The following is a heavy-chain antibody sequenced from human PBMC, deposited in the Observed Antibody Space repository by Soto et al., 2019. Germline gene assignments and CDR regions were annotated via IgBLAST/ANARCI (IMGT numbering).Heavy chain of an antibody. V-gene: IGHV1-18*04. Sequence: ASVKVSCKASGYTFTSYGISWVRQAPGQGLEWMGWISAYNGNTNYAQKLQGRVTMTTDTSTSTAYMELRSLRSDDTAVYYCARVIGRMATITRYYYYYYGMDVWGQGTTVTAP. D-gene: IGHD5-12*01. CDR2: ISAYNGNT. J-gene: IGHJ6*02. CDR3: ARVIGRMATITRYYYYYYGMDV. CDR1: GYTFTSYG.